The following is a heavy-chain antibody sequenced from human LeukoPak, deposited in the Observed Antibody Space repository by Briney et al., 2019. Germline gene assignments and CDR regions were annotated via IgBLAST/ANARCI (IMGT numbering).Heavy chain of an antibody. J-gene: IGHJ6*03. CDR3: AKDTGKYYYYRDV. V-gene: IGHV3-33*06. Sequence: GRSLRRSCAASGFTFSSYGMHWVRQAPGQGLERAAVIGYDGINKYYADSVTGRFTISGANSKNTKSLQIYCLRAEDTAVYYCAKDTGKYYYYRDVWGKGTTVTVSS. CDR2: IGYDGINK. CDR1: GFTFSSYG. D-gene: IGHD1-14*01.